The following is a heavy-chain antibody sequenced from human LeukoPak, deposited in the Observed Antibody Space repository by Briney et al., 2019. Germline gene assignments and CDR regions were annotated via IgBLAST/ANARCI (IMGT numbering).Heavy chain of an antibody. CDR2: INPNSGGT. D-gene: IGHD6-13*01. Sequence: ASVKVSCKASGYTFTGYYMHWVRQAPGQGLEWMGWINPNSGGTNYAQKFQGRVTMTRDTSISTAYMELSRLRSDDTAVYYCARRRIAAAGFDPWGQGTLVTVPS. V-gene: IGHV1-2*02. J-gene: IGHJ5*02. CDR1: GYTFTGYY. CDR3: ARRRIAAAGFDP.